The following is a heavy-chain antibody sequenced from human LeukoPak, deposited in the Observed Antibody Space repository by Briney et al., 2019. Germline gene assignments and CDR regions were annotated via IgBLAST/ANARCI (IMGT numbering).Heavy chain of an antibody. CDR3: ASSYYVWGSYRSTYYFDY. D-gene: IGHD3-16*02. J-gene: IGHJ4*02. CDR1: GYTFTSYA. V-gene: IGHV1-3*01. CDR2: INAGNGNT. Sequence: GASVKVSCKASGYTFTSYAMHWVRQAPGQRLEWMGWINAGNGNTKYSQKFQGRVTITRDTSASTAYMELSSLRSEDTAVYYCASSYYVWGSYRSTYYFDYWGQGTLVTVSS.